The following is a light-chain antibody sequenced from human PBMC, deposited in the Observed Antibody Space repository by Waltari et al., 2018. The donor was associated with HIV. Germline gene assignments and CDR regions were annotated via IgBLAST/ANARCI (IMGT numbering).Light chain of an antibody. CDR1: RSNLGRNH. CDR2: MGD. V-gene: IGLV1-47*01. Sequence: QSVLTQPPSASGTPGPSVTISCSRCRSNLGRNHVSWYQRLPGTAPNPLIYMGDQRPSVVPDRFSESKSGTSASLAISGLRSEDEAEYYCAAWDDSLSATVFGGGTKLTVL. CDR3: AAWDDSLSATV. J-gene: IGLJ2*01.